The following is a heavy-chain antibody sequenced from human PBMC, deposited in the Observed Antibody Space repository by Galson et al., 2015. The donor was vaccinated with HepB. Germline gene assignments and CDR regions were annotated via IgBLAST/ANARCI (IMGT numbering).Heavy chain of an antibody. J-gene: IGHJ4*02. D-gene: IGHD6-6*01. CDR2: IYHDGST. CDR1: GASIRSPNW. Sequence: ETLSLTCAVSGASIRSPNWWTWVRQSPGKGLEWIGEIYHDGSTSYNSSLRSRVSLSLDTSKNHFSLSLTSLTAADTAVYYCTKTVEARHYFDYWGQGTLVSVSS. V-gene: IGHV4-4*02. CDR3: TKTVEARHYFDY.